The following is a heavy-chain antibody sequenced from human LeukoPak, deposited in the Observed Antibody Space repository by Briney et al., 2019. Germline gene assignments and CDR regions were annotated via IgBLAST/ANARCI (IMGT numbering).Heavy chain of an antibody. CDR1: GFTFSSYE. Sequence: PGGSLRLSCAASGFTFSSYEMIWVCQAPGKGLEWVSYISSSGSTMYYADSVKGRFTISRDNAKNSLYLQMNSLRAEDTAVYYCARYGDYWGQGTLVTVSS. CDR3: ARYGDY. J-gene: IGHJ4*02. D-gene: IGHD4-17*01. V-gene: IGHV3-48*03. CDR2: ISSSGSTM.